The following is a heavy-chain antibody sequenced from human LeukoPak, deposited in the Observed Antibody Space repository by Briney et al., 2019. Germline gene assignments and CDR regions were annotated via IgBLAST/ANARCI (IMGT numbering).Heavy chain of an antibody. CDR2: IGPSGDTT. CDR1: GFTFSSYA. CDR3: AKAGYSSSWPFDY. V-gene: IGHV3-23*01. J-gene: IGHJ4*02. D-gene: IGHD6-13*01. Sequence: GGSLRLSCAVSGFTFSSYAMGWVRQAPGKGLEWVAPIGPSGDTTYYPDSVKGRLTISRDNAKNTLYLQMNSLRAEDTAVYYCAKAGYSSSWPFDYWGQGTLVIVSS.